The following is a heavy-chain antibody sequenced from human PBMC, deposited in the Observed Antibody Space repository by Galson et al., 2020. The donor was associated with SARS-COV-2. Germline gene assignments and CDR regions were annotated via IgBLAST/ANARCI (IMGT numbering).Heavy chain of an antibody. Sequence: SVKVSCTASGGPFSTYAISWVRQAPGQGLEWMGGIIPVLGIPNYAQKFQGRVTISADKSTTTAYMELSSLRSEDTAIYYCARSQGGVIVPPTLVPPAPPPRHHYDYMDVWGKGATVTVSS. D-gene: IGHD3-10*01. CDR2: IIPVLGIP. J-gene: IGHJ6*03. CDR3: ARSQGGVIVPPTLVPPAPPPRHHYDYMDV. CDR1: GGPFSTYA. V-gene: IGHV1-69*10.